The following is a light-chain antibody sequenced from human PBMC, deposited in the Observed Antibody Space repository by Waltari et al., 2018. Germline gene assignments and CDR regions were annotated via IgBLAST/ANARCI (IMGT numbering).Light chain of an antibody. Sequence: EIVMTQSPATLSVSPGERATFPCRASQSVSSNLAWYQQNPGQAPRLLIYGASTRATGIPARFSGSGSGTEFTLTISSMQSEDFAVYYCQQYNNWPPLYTFGQGTKLEIK. CDR3: QQYNNWPPLYT. CDR1: QSVSSN. V-gene: IGKV3-15*01. J-gene: IGKJ2*01. CDR2: GAS.